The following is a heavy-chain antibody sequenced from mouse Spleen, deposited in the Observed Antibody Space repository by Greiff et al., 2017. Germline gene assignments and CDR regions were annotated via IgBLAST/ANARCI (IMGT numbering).Heavy chain of an antibody. V-gene: IGHV5-15*01. J-gene: IGHJ4*01. CDR1: GFTFSDYG. CDR3: ARHEPLYSPYAMDY. Sequence: EVQGVESGGGLVKPGGSLKLSCAASGFTFSDYGMAWVRQAPGKGPEWVAFISNLAYSIYYADTVTGRFTISRENAKNTLYLEMSSLRSEDTAMYYCARHEPLYSPYAMDYWGQGTSVTVSS. D-gene: IGHD1-3*01. CDR2: ISNLAYSI.